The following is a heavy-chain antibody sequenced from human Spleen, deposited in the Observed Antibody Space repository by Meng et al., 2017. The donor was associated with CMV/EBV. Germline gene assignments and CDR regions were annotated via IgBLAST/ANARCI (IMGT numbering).Heavy chain of an antibody. D-gene: IGHD3-3*01. V-gene: IGHV3-74*01. Sequence: ACGIKVDGGWRQGGRRVRGKGLVWVTRTNSFRTRRSYAASVKGRFTISRDNAKNTLYLQMNSLRGEDSAVYYCARGPITIFGVAFDYWGQGTLVTVSS. CDR3: ARGPITIFGVAFDY. CDR1: GIKVDGGW. CDR2: TNSFRTRR. J-gene: IGHJ4*02.